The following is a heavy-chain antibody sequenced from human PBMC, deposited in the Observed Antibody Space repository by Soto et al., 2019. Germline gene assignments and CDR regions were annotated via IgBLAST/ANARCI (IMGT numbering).Heavy chain of an antibody. Sequence: GASVKVSCKASGYTFTSYAMHWVRQAPGQRLEWMGWINAGNGNTIYSQKFQGRVTITRDTSASTAYMELSSLRSEDTAVYYCARDPLWAAAVHNWFDPWGQGTLVTVSS. V-gene: IGHV1-3*01. J-gene: IGHJ5*02. CDR1: GYTFTSYA. D-gene: IGHD6-13*01. CDR3: ARDPLWAAAVHNWFDP. CDR2: INAGNGNT.